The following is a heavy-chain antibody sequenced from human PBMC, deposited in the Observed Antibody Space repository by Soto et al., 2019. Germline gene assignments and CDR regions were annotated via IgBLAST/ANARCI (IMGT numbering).Heavy chain of an antibody. CDR1: GFTFSSYS. D-gene: IGHD6-13*01. CDR2: ISTSSSYI. CDR3: ARVRQQLFWDGMDV. V-gene: IGHV3-21*01. J-gene: IGHJ6*02. Sequence: GGSLRLSCAASGFTFSSYSMNWVRQAPGKGLEWVSSISTSSSYIDYADSVKGRFTISRDNAKNSLYLQMNSLRAEDTAVYYCARVRQQLFWDGMDVWGQGTTVTVSS.